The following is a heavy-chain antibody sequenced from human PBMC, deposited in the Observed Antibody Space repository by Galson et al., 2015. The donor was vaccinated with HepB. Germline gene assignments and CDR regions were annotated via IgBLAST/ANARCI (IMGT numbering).Heavy chain of an antibody. V-gene: IGHV3-21*01. CDR1: GFTFSSYS. CDR2: ISSSSSYI. J-gene: IGHJ4*02. CDR3: ARAQYSSSWYNDY. D-gene: IGHD6-13*01. Sequence: SLRLSCAAPGFTFSSYSMNWVRQAPGKGLEWVSSISSSSSYIYYADSVKGRFTISRDNAKNSLYLQMNSLRAEDTAVYYCARAQYSSSWYNDYWGQGTLVTVSS.